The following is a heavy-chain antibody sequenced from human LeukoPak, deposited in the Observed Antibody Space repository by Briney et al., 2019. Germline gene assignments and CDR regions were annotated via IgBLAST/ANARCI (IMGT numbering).Heavy chain of an antibody. V-gene: IGHV3-23*01. D-gene: IGHD6-13*01. CDR2: ISGSGGST. Sequence: PGGSLRLSCAASGFTFSSYAMSWVRQAPGKGLEWVSAISGSGGSTYYADSVKGRFTISRDNSKNTLSMQMNSVRAEDTAVYYCAKESISWFTPDAFDIWGQGTMVTVSS. CDR3: AKESISWFTPDAFDI. CDR1: GFTFSSYA. J-gene: IGHJ3*02.